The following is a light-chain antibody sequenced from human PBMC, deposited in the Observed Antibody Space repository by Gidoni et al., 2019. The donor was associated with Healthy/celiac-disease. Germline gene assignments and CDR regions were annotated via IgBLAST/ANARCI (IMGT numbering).Light chain of an antibody. J-gene: IGLJ2*01. CDR3: QAWSSSGV. Sequence: SYELTQPPPVSVPPGQTASITCSGNRLGDKSACWHQQKPGQSPVLVIYQDSKRPSGIPGRFSGTNSGNAAPLTISGNQAMDEADYCCQAWSSSGVFGGGTKLTVL. V-gene: IGLV3-1*01. CDR1: RLGDKS. CDR2: QDS.